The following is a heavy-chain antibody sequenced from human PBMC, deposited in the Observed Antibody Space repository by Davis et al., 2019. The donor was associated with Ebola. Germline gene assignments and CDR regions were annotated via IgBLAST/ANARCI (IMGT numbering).Heavy chain of an antibody. Sequence: GESLKISCAASGFVFSNYVISWVRRAPGKGLEWVSTLGLSADTYYADSVKGRFTISRDNSKNTLHLQMNSLRVEDTAIYYCAKDTSNVWFDIWGQGTNVTVSS. V-gene: IGHV3-23*01. CDR3: AKDTSNVWFDI. J-gene: IGHJ3*02. D-gene: IGHD6-19*01. CDR1: GFVFSNYV. CDR2: LGLSADT.